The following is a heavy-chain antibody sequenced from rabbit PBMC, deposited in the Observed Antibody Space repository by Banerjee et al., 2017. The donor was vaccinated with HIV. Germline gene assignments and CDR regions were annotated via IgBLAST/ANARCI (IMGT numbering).Heavy chain of an antibody. CDR3: VRDAGAGGAGVGYATFGVFDP. V-gene: IGHV1S47*01. CDR2: IDNIFGAA. D-gene: IGHD6-1*01. J-gene: IGHJ2*01. Sequence: QEQLVESGGGLVTLGGSLKLSCKASGIDFTTYGISWVRQAPGKGLEWIGYIDNIFGAAYHASWVHGRFSISRENTQNTVSLQLNSLTAADTATYFCVRDAGAGGAGVGYATFGVFDPWGQGTLVTVS. CDR1: GIDFTTYG.